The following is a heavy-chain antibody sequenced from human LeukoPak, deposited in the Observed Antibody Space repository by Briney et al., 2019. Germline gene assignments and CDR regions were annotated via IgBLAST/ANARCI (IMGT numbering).Heavy chain of an antibody. J-gene: IGHJ5*02. CDR3: ARVRDRSGWLWFDP. Sequence: PGGSLRLSCAASGFTFTNYFMSWVRQAPGKGLEWVANINEDGSGRYYVDSVKGRFTISRDNGKNSLSLQMNSLRAEDTAVYYCARVRDRSGWLWFDPRGQGTLVTVSS. CDR1: GFTFTNYF. CDR2: INEDGSGR. D-gene: IGHD6-19*01. V-gene: IGHV3-7*01.